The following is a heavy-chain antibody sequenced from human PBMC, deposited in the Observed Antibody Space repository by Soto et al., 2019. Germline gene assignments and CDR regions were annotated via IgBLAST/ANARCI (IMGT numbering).Heavy chain of an antibody. CDR2: IKSKTDGGAT. CDR1: GFTFSSAW. J-gene: IGHJ4*02. D-gene: IGHD6-19*01. Sequence: EVQLVESGGGLVKPGESLRLSCAASGFTFSSAWMNWVRQIPGKGLEWVDRIKSKTDGGATDYAAPVKGRFTISRDDLKNTLYLQMNSLKTEDTAVYFCTTGLRPWLVRALDYWGQGTLVIVSS. CDR3: TTGLRPWLVRALDY. V-gene: IGHV3-15*01.